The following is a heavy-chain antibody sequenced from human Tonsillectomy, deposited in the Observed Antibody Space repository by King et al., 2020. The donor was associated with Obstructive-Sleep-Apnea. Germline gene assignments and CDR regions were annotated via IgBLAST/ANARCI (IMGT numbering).Heavy chain of an antibody. CDR2: IGTAGDT. J-gene: IGHJ4*02. D-gene: IGHD2-15*01. CDR1: GFTFSSYD. Sequence: DVQLVQSGGGLVQPGGCLRLSCAASGFTFSSYDMHWVRQATGKCLEWVSAIGTAGDTYYPGSVKGRFTISRENAKSSLYLQMSSLRAGDTAVYYCARSCSAGSCRYYFDYWGQGTLVTVSS. V-gene: IGHV3-13*01. CDR3: ARSCSAGSCRYYFDY.